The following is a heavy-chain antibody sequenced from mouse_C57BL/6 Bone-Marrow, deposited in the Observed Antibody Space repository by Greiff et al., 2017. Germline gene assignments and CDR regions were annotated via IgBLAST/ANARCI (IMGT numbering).Heavy chain of an antibody. V-gene: IGHV7-1*01. J-gene: IGHJ1*03. CDR3: AIDAWDWYFDV. CDR1: GFTFSDFY. Sequence: EVKLMESGGGLVQSGRSLRLSCSTSGFTFSDFYMEWVRQAPGKGLEWIAASRNKANDYTTEYSASVKGRFIVSRDTSQSILYLQMNALRAEDTAIYYCAIDAWDWYFDVWGTGTTVTVSS. CDR2: SRNKANDYTT.